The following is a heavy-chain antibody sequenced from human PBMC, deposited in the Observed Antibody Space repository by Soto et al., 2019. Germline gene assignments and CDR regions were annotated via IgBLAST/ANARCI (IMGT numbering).Heavy chain of an antibody. Sequence: GSSVKVSCKASGYTFTSYDINWGRQATGQGLEWMGWMNPNSGNTGYAQKFQGRVTMTRNTSISTAYMELSSLRSEDTAVYYCARGGQRVPLWFNYYYYAMDVWLQGTTVPVSS. V-gene: IGHV1-8*01. CDR2: MNPNSGNT. CDR1: GYTFTSYD. J-gene: IGHJ6*02. D-gene: IGHD5-18*01. CDR3: ARGGQRVPLWFNYYYYAMDV.